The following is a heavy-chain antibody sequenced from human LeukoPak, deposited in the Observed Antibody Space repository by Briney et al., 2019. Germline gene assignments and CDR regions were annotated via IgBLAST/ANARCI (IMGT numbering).Heavy chain of an antibody. CDR3: ARESRGSSWYLNYYYYYMDV. V-gene: IGHV3-20*04. CDR2: INWNGGST. Sequence: SGRSLRLSCAASGFTFYDYAMHWVRHAPGKGLEWVSGINWNGGSTGYADSVKGRFTISRDNAKNSLYLQMNSLRAEDTALYYCARESRGSSWYLNYYYYYMDVWGKGTTVTVSS. D-gene: IGHD6-13*01. J-gene: IGHJ6*03. CDR1: GFTFYDYA.